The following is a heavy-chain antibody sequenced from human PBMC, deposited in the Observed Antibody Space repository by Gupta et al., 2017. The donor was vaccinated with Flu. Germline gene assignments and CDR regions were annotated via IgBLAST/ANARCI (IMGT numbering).Heavy chain of an antibody. D-gene: IGHD2-21*01. J-gene: IGHJ5*02. V-gene: IGHV4-4*07. Sequence: QVQLQESGPGLVKPSETLSLTCTVSGASVCNYAWTWIRQPAGKGLEWIGRRLSTGSTNYNPSLKSRVTMSIDTSKNQFSLKLSSVTAADTAVYYCTRQVNNWFDPWGQGTLVTVSS. CDR3: TRQVNNWFDP. CDR1: GASVCNYA. CDR2: RLSTGST.